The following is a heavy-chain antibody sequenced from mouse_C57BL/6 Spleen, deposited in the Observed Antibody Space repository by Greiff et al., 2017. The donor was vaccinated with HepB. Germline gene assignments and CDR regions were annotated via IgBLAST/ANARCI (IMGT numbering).Heavy chain of an antibody. D-gene: IGHD3-2*02. Sequence: QVQLQQSGAELVRPGASVTLSCKASGYTFTDYEMHWVKQTPVHGLEWIGAIDPETGGTAYNQKFKGKAILTADKSSSTAYMELRSLTSEDSAVYYCTSPETAQATVDYWGQVTSVTVSS. V-gene: IGHV1-15*01. CDR2: IDPETGGT. J-gene: IGHJ4*01. CDR3: TSPETAQATVDY. CDR1: GYTFTDYE.